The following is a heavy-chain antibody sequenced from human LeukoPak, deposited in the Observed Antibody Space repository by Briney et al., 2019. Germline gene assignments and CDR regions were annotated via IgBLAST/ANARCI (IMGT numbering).Heavy chain of an antibody. D-gene: IGHD3-16*01. CDR3: ARAYKGDSTDHYFDY. Sequence: PGGSLRLSCAASGFIFTSYWMHWVRQAPGKGLVWVSRINSDGSSPTYADSVKGRFTISRDNAKNTLYLQMNSLRAEDTSVYYCARAYKGDSTDHYFDYWGQGTLVTVSS. V-gene: IGHV3-74*01. J-gene: IGHJ4*02. CDR1: GFIFTSYW. CDR2: INSDGSSP.